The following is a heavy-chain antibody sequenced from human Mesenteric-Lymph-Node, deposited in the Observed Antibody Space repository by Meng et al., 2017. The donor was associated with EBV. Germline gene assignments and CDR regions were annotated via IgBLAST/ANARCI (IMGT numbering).Heavy chain of an antibody. J-gene: IGHJ1*01. Sequence: QVQLQGSGPGLVKPSQPLSLTCGVSGDSISGGGYYWSWIRQPPGKGLEWIGYISYSGNTYYNTSLKSRLTISLDTSKNQFSLKLKSVTAADTAVYYCARALYSGYDYFDWGQGTLVTVSS. D-gene: IGHD5-12*01. CDR3: ARALYSGYDYFD. CDR1: GDSISGGGYY. CDR2: ISYSGNT. V-gene: IGHV4-30-4*01.